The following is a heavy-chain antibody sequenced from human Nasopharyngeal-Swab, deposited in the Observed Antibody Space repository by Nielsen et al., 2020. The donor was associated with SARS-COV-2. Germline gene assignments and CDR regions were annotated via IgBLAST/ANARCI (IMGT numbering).Heavy chain of an antibody. CDR1: GGTFSSYA. D-gene: IGHD2-2*01. Sequence: SVKVSCKASGGTFSSYAISWVRQAPGQGLEWMGGIIPIFGTANYAQKFQGRVTITADESTSTAYMELSNLRSEDTAVYYCARGGPDIVVVPAEAFDIWGQGTMVTVSS. CDR2: IIPIFGTA. CDR3: ARGGPDIVVVPAEAFDI. V-gene: IGHV1-69*13. J-gene: IGHJ3*02.